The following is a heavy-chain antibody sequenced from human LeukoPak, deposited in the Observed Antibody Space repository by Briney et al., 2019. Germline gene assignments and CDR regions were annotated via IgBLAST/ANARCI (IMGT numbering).Heavy chain of an antibody. CDR1: GGSISSYY. CDR3: ALLGGYCSSTSCYEDY. D-gene: IGHD2-2*01. CDR2: IYTSGST. V-gene: IGHV4-4*07. J-gene: IGHJ4*02. Sequence: PSETLSLTCTVSGGSISSYYWSWIRQPAGKGLEWIGRIYTSGSTNYNPSLKSRVTMSVDTSKNQFSLKLSSVTAADTAVYYCALLGGYCSSTSCYEDYWGQGTLVTVSS.